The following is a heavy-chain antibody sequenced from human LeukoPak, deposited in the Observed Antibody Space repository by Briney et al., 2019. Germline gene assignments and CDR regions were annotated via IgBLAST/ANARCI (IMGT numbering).Heavy chain of an antibody. J-gene: IGHJ5*02. CDR1: GGSISYYY. CDR2: IYSSGST. V-gene: IGHV4-4*07. CDR3: ARGPPGGQFDP. Sequence: SETLSLTCTVSGGSISYYYWSWIRQPAGQGLEWIGRIYSSGSTNYNPSLKSRVTMSVDTSKNHFSPKVSAVTAADTAVYYCARGPPGGQFDPWGQGTLVTVSS. D-gene: IGHD3-10*01.